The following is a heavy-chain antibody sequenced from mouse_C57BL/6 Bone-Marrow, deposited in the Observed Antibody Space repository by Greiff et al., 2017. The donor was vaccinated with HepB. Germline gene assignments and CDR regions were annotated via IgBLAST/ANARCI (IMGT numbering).Heavy chain of an antibody. CDR3: ARDAGGLRQVWYFDV. D-gene: IGHD2-4*01. CDR2: SRNKANDYTT. V-gene: IGHV7-1*01. Sequence: EVKVVESGGGLVQSGRSLRLSCATSGFTFSDFYMEWVRQAPGKGLEWIAASRNKANDYTTEYSASVKGRFIVSRDTSQSILYLQMNALRAEDTAIYYCARDAGGLRQVWYFDVWGTGTTVTVSS. CDR1: GFTFSDFY. J-gene: IGHJ1*03.